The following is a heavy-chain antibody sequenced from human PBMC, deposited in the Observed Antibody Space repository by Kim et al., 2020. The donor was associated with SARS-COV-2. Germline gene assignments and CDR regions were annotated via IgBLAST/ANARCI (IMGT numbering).Heavy chain of an antibody. CDR2: GST. D-gene: IGHD1-7*01. Sequence: GSTNYNPSLKSRVTISVDTSKNQFSLKLSSVTAADTAVYYCAKGNYAFDIWGQGTMVTVSS. V-gene: IGHV4-34*01. CDR3: AKGNYAFDI. J-gene: IGHJ3*02.